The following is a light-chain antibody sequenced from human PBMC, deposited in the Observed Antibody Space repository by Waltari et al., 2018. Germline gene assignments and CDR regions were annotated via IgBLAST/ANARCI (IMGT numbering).Light chain of an antibody. Sequence: SYELTQPPSVPVSPGQPARITCSGDGMPNHTVYWYQQNAGQAPVMVVYKDKERPSGIPDRFSGSSSGTTVSLTISGVQAEDEADYYCQSTDRRGAVIFGGGTTLTVL. J-gene: IGLJ2*01. CDR3: QSTDRRGAVI. CDR1: GMPNHT. CDR2: KDK. V-gene: IGLV3-25*03.